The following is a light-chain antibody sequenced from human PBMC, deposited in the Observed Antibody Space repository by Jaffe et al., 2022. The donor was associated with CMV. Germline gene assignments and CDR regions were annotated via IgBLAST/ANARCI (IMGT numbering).Light chain of an antibody. V-gene: IGKV1-5*03. CDR1: QNSNRR. CDR2: KAS. Sequence: DIQMTQSPSTLSASVGDRVTITCRASQNSNRRVAWYQQKLGKAPKLLIYKASNLESGVPSRFSGSGSGTEFTLTISSLQPDDFTTYYCQQYNNYPWTFGQGTKVEIK. J-gene: IGKJ2*01. CDR3: QQYNNYPWT.